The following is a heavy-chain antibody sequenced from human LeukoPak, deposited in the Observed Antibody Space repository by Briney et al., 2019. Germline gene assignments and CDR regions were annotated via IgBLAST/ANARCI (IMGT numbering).Heavy chain of an antibody. D-gene: IGHD5-24*01. CDR2: IRYDSSNK. CDR3: AKDDSGYTNLRFYNYYMDA. J-gene: IGHJ6*03. Sequence: HSGGSLRLSCTASGFNLSNYGMQWVRQAPGKGLEWVAFIRYDSSNKYYVDSVKDRFTISRDNPKNTLYLEMNSLVAEDTAVYYCAKDDSGYTNLRFYNYYMDAWGKGTTVTVSS. V-gene: IGHV3-30*02. CDR1: GFNLSNYG.